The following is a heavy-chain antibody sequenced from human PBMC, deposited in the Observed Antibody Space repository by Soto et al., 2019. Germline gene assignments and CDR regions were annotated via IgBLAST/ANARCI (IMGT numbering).Heavy chain of an antibody. Sequence: QVQLQESGPGLVKPSGTLSLTCAVSGDSISSSNWWSWVRQAPGKGLEWIGEIYHSGATTYNPSLKSRATISVDPSNNHFSLKLTSVTAADPAVYFCARDLGTGTDYWGQGTLVTVAS. D-gene: IGHD1-1*01. CDR1: GDSISSSNW. CDR2: IYHSGAT. J-gene: IGHJ4*02. V-gene: IGHV4-4*02. CDR3: ARDLGTGTDY.